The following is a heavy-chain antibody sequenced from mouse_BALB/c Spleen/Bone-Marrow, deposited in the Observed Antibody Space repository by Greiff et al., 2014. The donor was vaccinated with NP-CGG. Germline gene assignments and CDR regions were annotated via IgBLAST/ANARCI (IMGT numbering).Heavy chain of an antibody. CDR3: AYYRYDYYAMDY. J-gene: IGHJ4*01. D-gene: IGHD2-14*01. Sequence: EVQLQQSGPGLVKPSQSLSLTCTVTGYSITSDYAWNWIRQFPGNKLEWMGYISYSGSTSYSPSLKGRISITRDTSKNQFFLQLNSVTTEDTATYYCAYYRYDYYAMDYWGQGTSVTVSS. V-gene: IGHV3-2*02. CDR1: GYSITSDYA. CDR2: ISYSGST.